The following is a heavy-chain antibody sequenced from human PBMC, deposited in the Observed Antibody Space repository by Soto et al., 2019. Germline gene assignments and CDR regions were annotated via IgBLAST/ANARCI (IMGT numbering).Heavy chain of an antibody. V-gene: IGHV3-74*01. CDR2: INSDGSRI. CDR3: ASFYFCENSVDGHFYQ. D-gene: IGHD3-3*02. CDR1: GFTFNRHW. J-gene: IGHJ4*02. Sequence: PGGSLRLSCAASGFTFNRHWMHWVRQGPGKGLVWVSRINSDGSRISYADSVKGRFTISRDNTKNTLYLQMNSLRSEDTAVYYYASFYFCENSVDGHFYQWGRGTLVTFP.